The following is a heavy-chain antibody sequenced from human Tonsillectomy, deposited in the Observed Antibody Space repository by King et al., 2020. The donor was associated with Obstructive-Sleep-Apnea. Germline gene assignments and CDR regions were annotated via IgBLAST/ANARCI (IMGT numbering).Heavy chain of an antibody. Sequence: VQLVESGGGLVQPGRSLRLSCAASGFTFDDYAMHWVRQAPGKGLEWVSGISWNSGIIDYADSVKGRFTISRDNAKNSLYLQMNSLRAEDTALYYCAKDPFGGGSSSWYGWFDPWGQGTLVTVSS. J-gene: IGHJ5*02. D-gene: IGHD6-13*01. CDR3: AKDPFGGGSSSWYGWFDP. CDR2: ISWNSGII. V-gene: IGHV3-9*01. CDR1: GFTFDDYA.